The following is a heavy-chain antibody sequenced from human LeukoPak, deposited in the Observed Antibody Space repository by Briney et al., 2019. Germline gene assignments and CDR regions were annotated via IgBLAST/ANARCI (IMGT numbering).Heavy chain of an antibody. CDR1: GFTFSDYY. CDR2: ISSSGSTI. J-gene: IGHJ4*02. V-gene: IGHV3-11*04. CDR3: ASLSGGDYGDYVAPGY. Sequence: GGSLRLSCAASGFTFSDYYMSWIRQAPGKGLEWVSYISSSGSTIYYADSVKGRFTISRDNAKNSLYLQMNRLRAEDTAVYYCASLSGGDYGDYVAPGYWGQGTLVTVSS. D-gene: IGHD4-17*01.